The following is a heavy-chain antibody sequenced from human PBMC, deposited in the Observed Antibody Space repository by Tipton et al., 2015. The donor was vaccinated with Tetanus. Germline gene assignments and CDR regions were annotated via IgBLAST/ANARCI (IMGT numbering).Heavy chain of an antibody. CDR1: GHNSRSYW. J-gene: IGHJ4*01. CDR2: IFPGASGV. V-gene: IGHV5-51*01. CDR3: ARQKGY. Sequence: QLVQSGAEVKKPGESLKVSCEISGHNSRSYWISWVRQMPGKGLEWMGIIFPGASGVRYSPTFEGQVTISVDKSINTTYLRWTSLKASDSAMYYCARQKGYWGQGTLVTVSS.